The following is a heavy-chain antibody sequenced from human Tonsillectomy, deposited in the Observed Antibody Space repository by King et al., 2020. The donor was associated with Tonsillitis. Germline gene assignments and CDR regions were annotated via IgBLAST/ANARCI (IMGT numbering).Heavy chain of an antibody. CDR3: ARDSSPALSGSWYDAFDN. V-gene: IGHV3-7*01. CDR2: INRDGSET. CDR1: GFTFSTYW. J-gene: IGHJ3*02. D-gene: IGHD2-15*01. Sequence: VQLVESGGGLVQPGGSLRLSCAASGFTFSTYWLTWVRQAPGKGLEWVANINRDGSETYYVDSVKGRFTVSRDNAKNSLYLQMNSLRAEDTAIYYCARDSSPALSGSWYDAFDNWGQGTMVTVSS.